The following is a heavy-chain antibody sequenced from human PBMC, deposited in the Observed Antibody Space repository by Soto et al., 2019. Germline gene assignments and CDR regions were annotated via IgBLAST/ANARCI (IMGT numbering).Heavy chain of an antibody. J-gene: IGHJ4*02. Sequence: QVQLQESGPGLVKPSQTLSLTCTVSGGSISSGDYYWSWIRQPPGKGLEWIGYIYYSGSTYYNPFRKSRVTISVDTSKNQFSLKRSSVTAADTAVYYCAIVGDRAMDVSDCGQVTLVTVSS. CDR1: GGSISSGDYY. CDR2: IYYSGST. V-gene: IGHV4-30-4*01. D-gene: IGHD5-18*01. CDR3: AIVGDRAMDVSD.